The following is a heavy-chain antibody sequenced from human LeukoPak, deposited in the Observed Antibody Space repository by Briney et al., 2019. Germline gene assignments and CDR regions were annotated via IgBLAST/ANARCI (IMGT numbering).Heavy chain of an antibody. D-gene: IGHD4-17*01. CDR1: GYTFTSYD. CDR2: MNPNSGNT. Sequence: APVKVSCKASGYTFTSYDINWVRQATGQGLEWMGWMNPNSGNTGYAQKFQGRVTMTRNTSISTAYMELSSLRSEDTAVYYCARGIGDSGFYYYYGMDVWGQGTTVTVSS. J-gene: IGHJ6*02. V-gene: IGHV1-8*01. CDR3: ARGIGDSGFYYYYGMDV.